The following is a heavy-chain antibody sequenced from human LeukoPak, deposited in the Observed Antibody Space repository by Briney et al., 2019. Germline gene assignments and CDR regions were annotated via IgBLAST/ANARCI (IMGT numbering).Heavy chain of an antibody. CDR3: AKEANYCTNGVCYSRIFDT. Sequence: QPGGSLGLSCAASGFTFSSYAMRWVRQAPGKGLEWVSAISGSGGSTFYADSVKGRFTMSRDNSKNTLYLQMNSLRAEDTAVYYCAKEANYCTNGVCYSRIFDTWGQGTLVTVCS. J-gene: IGHJ5*02. CDR1: GFTFSSYA. D-gene: IGHD2-8*01. CDR2: ISGSGGST. V-gene: IGHV3-23*01.